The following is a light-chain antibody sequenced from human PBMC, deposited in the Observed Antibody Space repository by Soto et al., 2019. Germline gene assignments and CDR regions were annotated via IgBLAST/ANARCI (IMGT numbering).Light chain of an antibody. J-gene: IGLJ2*01. CDR1: SSNVGSNP. CDR3: AAWVDSLNALV. Sequence: QPVLTQPPSASGTPGQRVTISCSGSSSNVGSNPVDWYQQIPGTAPKVLIYSVNQRPAGVPDRFSCSKSGTSASLAINGHQSEDGSNYYCAAWVDSLNALVFCGWTRLTVL. V-gene: IGLV1-44*01. CDR2: SVN.